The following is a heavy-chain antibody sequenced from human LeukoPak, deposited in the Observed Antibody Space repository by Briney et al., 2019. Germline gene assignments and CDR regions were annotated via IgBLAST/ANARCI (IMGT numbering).Heavy chain of an antibody. Sequence: PSETLSLTCTVSGGSISSYYWSWLRQPPGKGLEWIGYIYYSGSTNYNPSLKSRVTISVDTSKNQFSLKLSSVTAADTAVYYRARDDPVAGTIDYWGQGTLVTVSS. CDR3: ARDDPVAGTIDY. CDR2: IYYSGST. V-gene: IGHV4-59*01. J-gene: IGHJ4*02. CDR1: GGSISSYY. D-gene: IGHD6-19*01.